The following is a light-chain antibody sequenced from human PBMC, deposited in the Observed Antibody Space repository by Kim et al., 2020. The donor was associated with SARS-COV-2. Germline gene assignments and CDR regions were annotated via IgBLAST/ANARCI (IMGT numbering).Light chain of an antibody. Sequence: SPGERATRSCRASQSVCSNCLAWYQQKPGQAPRLLIYSASTRATASPDRFSGSGSGTDFTLSISRLEPEDSAVYYCQQYGIAPPYTFGQGTKLEI. CDR3: QQYGIAPPYT. V-gene: IGKV3-20*01. CDR2: SAS. CDR1: QSVCSNC. J-gene: IGKJ2*01.